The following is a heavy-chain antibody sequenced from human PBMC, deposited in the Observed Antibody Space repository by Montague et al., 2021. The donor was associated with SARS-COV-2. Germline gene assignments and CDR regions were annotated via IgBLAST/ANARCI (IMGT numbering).Heavy chain of an antibody. Sequence: SETLSLTCAVYGGSFSTYYWSWIRQPPGKGLEWIGEINHSGSTNYNPSLKSRVTISMDTSKNQFSLKLCSVTAADTAVYYCARGVRNLGVRCYYYYIDIWGKGTTVTVSS. CDR1: GGSFSTYY. V-gene: IGHV4-34*01. J-gene: IGHJ6*03. D-gene: IGHD1-14*01. CDR3: ARGVRNLGVRCYYYYIDI. CDR2: INHSGST.